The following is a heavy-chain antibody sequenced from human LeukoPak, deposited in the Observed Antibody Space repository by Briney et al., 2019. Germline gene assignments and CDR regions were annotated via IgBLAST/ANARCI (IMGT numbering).Heavy chain of an antibody. Sequence: GGSLRLSCAASGFTVSSNYMSWVRQAPGKGLEWVSVIYSGGSTYYGDSVKGRFTISRDNSKNTLYLQMNSLRAEDTAVYYCARGYQLPLNFDYWGQGTLVTVSS. D-gene: IGHD2-2*01. CDR3: ARGYQLPLNFDY. CDR2: IYSGGST. J-gene: IGHJ4*02. CDR1: GFTVSSNY. V-gene: IGHV3-53*01.